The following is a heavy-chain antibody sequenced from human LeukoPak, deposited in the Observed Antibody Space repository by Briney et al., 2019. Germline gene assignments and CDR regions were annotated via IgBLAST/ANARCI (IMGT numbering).Heavy chain of an antibody. Sequence: GGSLRLSCAASGFTFSNYGMHWVRQAPGKGLEWVAVISYDESDKYYADSVKGRFTISRDNSKNTLYLQMSSLRPEDTAVYYCAKGVVAATKAAYYGMDVWGQGTTVTVSS. CDR3: AKGVVAATKAAYYGMDV. CDR2: ISYDESDK. D-gene: IGHD2-15*01. CDR1: GFTFSNYG. J-gene: IGHJ6*02. V-gene: IGHV3-30*18.